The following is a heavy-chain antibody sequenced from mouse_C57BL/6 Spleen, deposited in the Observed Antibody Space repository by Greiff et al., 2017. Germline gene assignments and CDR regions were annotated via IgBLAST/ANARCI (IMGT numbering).Heavy chain of an antibody. CDR2: ISYDGSN. V-gene: IGHV3-6*01. D-gene: IGHD1-1*01. J-gene: IGHJ4*01. Sequence: EVQLQHSGPGLVKPSQSLSLTCSVTGYSITSGYYWNWIRQFPGNKLEWMGYISYDGSNNYNPSLKNRISITRDTSKNQFFLKLNSVTTEDTATYYCARGITTVVAKAMDYWGQGTSVTVSS. CDR3: ARGITTVVAKAMDY. CDR1: GYSITSGYY.